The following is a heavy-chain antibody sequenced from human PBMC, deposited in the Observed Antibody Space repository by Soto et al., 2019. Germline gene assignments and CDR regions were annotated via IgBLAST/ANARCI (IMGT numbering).Heavy chain of an antibody. D-gene: IGHD1-7*01. CDR2: ISYDGSNK. J-gene: IGHJ4*02. V-gene: IGHV3-30*18. CDR1: GFTFSSYG. Sequence: GGSLRLSCAASGFTFSSYGMHWVRQAPGKGLEWVAVISYDGSNKYYADSVKGRFTISRDNSKNTLYLQMNSLRAEDTAVYYCAKDMGGTTWYYWGQGTLVTVSS. CDR3: AKDMGGTTWYY.